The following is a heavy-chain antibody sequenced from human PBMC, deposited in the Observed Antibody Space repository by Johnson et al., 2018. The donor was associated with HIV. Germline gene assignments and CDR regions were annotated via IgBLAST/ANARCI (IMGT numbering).Heavy chain of an antibody. CDR3: ARERHYYGSVRPRERQGDAFDI. CDR2: LYSGGST. CDR1: GFIVSSNY. D-gene: IGHD3-10*01. Sequence: VQLVESGGGLVQPGGSLRLSCAASGFIVSSNYMSWVRQAPGKGLEWVSVLYSGGSTYYADSVKGRFRISRANSKNTLYLQMNSLRAEDTAVYFCARERHYYGSVRPRERQGDAFDIWGQGTMVTVAS. V-gene: IGHV3-66*01. J-gene: IGHJ3*02.